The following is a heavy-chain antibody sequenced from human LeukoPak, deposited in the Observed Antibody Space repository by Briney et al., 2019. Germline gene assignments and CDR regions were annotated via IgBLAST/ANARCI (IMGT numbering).Heavy chain of an antibody. D-gene: IGHD3-22*01. CDR1: GFTFSDYY. CDR2: ISSSGSTI. CDR3: AKENSSGYYSNYFDY. Sequence: GGSLRLSCAASGFTFSDYYMSWIRQAPGKGLEWVSYISSSGSTIYYADSVKGRFTISRDNSKNTLYLQMNSLRAEDTAVYYCAKENSSGYYSNYFDYWGQGTLVTVSS. J-gene: IGHJ4*02. V-gene: IGHV3-11*01.